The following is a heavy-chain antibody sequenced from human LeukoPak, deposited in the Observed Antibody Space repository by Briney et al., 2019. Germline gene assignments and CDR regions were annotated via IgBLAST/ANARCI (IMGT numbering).Heavy chain of an antibody. CDR2: INPSGGST. CDR1: GYTFTSHY. V-gene: IGHV1-46*01. Sequence: ASVKVSCKASGYTFTSHYIHWVRQAPGQGLEWMGTINPSGGSTSYAQKFQGRVTMTRDTSTSTVYMELSSLRSEDTAVYYCARDVGSGWYTLDYWGQGTLVTVSP. J-gene: IGHJ4*02. CDR3: ARDVGSGWYTLDY. D-gene: IGHD6-19*01.